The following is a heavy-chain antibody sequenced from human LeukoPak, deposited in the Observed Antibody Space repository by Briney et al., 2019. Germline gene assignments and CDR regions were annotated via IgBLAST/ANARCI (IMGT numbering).Heavy chain of an antibody. J-gene: IGHJ3*02. V-gene: IGHV4-59*01. CDR2: IHYSENT. D-gene: IGHD1-26*01. Sequence: PSETLSLTCTVSGGSISSYFWSWIRQPPGQGLEWIAYIHYSENTNYNPSLKSRVTISVDTSKNQFSLKLSSVTAADTAVYYCARDRRWELLHAFDIWGQGTMVTVSS. CDR1: GGSISSYF. CDR3: ARDRRWELLHAFDI.